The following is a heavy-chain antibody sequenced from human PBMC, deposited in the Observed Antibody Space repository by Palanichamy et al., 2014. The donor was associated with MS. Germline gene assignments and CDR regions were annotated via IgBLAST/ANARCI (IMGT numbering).Heavy chain of an antibody. CDR2: IIPFLGIA. CDR1: GGNFSSCS. Sequence: QVQLVQSGPEVKKPGSSVKVSYKASGGNFSSCSINWVRQAPGQGLEGMGSIIPFLGIANYSQKFQGRVTITADKSTSTAYMELNSLRSEDTAIYYCATAGITSSWFFFDYWGQGTLVTVSS. D-gene: IGHD6-13*01. J-gene: IGHJ4*02. CDR3: ATAGITSSWFFFDY. V-gene: IGHV1-69*04.